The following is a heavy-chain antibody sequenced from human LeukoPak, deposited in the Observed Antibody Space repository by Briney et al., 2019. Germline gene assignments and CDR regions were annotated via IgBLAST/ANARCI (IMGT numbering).Heavy chain of an antibody. V-gene: IGHV4-34*01. CDR3: ARPLQLWLKDAFDI. Sequence: SETLSLTCAVYGGSFSGYYWSWIRQPPGKGLEWIGEINHSGSTNYNPSLKSRVTISVDTSKNQFSLKPSSVTAADTAVYYCARPLQLWLKDAFDIWGQGTMVTVSS. CDR2: INHSGST. CDR1: GGSFSGYY. J-gene: IGHJ3*02. D-gene: IGHD5-18*01.